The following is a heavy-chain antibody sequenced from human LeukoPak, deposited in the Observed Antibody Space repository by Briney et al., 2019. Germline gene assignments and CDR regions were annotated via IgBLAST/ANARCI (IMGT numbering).Heavy chain of an antibody. D-gene: IGHD6-19*01. Sequence: PGGSLRPSCAASGFTFSSYAMSWVRQAPGKGLEWVSAFSGSGGSTYYADSVKGRFTISRDNSKNTLYLQMNSLRAEDTAVYYCAKGLSSGWFLFDYWGQGTLVTVSS. CDR1: GFTFSSYA. V-gene: IGHV3-23*01. CDR3: AKGLSSGWFLFDY. J-gene: IGHJ4*02. CDR2: FSGSGGST.